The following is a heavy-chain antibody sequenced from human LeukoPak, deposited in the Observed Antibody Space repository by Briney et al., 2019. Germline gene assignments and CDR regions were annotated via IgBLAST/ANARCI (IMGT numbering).Heavy chain of an antibody. J-gene: IGHJ4*02. CDR3: ARVEDSSGYYGVSHFDY. CDR2: INAGNGNT. Sequence: GASVKVSCKASGYTFTSYAMHWVRQAPGQRLEWMGWINAGNGNTKYSQKFQGRVTITRDTSASTAYMELSSLRSEDTAVCYCARVEDSSGYYGVSHFDYWGQGTLVTVSS. V-gene: IGHV1-3*01. D-gene: IGHD3-22*01. CDR1: GYTFTSYA.